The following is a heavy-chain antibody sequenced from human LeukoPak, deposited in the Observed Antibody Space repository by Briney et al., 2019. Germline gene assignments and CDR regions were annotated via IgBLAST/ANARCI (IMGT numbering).Heavy chain of an antibody. D-gene: IGHD4-11*01. CDR1: GFTFSSYA. J-gene: IGHJ4*02. CDR2: ISGSDGST. Sequence: GGSLRLSCAASGFTFSSYAMSWVRQAPGKGLEWVSTISGSDGSTYYAESVKGRFTISRDNSKNTLYVQMNSLRAEDTAVYYCAKDHTVTTGFDYWGQGTLVTVSS. CDR3: AKDHTVTTGFDY. V-gene: IGHV3-23*01.